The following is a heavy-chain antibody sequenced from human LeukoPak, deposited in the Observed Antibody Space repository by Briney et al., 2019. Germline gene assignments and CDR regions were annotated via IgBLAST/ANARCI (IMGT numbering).Heavy chain of an antibody. CDR3: ARDRGATGRGAFDI. D-gene: IGHD1-26*01. J-gene: IGHJ3*02. CDR1: GFTFSSYA. CDR2: ISSNGGST. Sequence: GRSLRLSCAASGFTFSSYAMHWVRQAPGKGLEYVSAISSNGGSTYYANSVKGRFTISRDNFKNTLYLQMGSLRAEDMAVYYCARDRGATGRGAFDIWGQGTMVTVSS. V-gene: IGHV3-64*01.